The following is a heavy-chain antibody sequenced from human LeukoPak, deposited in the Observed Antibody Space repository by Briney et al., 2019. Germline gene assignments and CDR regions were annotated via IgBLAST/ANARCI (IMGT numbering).Heavy chain of an antibody. D-gene: IGHD6-13*01. CDR2: INHSGST. Sequence: SETLSLTCAVYGGSFSGYYWSWIRQPPGKGLEWIGEINHSGSTNYNPSLKSRVTISVDTSKNQFSLKLSSVTAADTAVYYCAGVGSSWPFYYFDYWGQGTLVTVSS. V-gene: IGHV4-34*01. CDR1: GGSFSGYY. J-gene: IGHJ4*02. CDR3: AGVGSSWPFYYFDY.